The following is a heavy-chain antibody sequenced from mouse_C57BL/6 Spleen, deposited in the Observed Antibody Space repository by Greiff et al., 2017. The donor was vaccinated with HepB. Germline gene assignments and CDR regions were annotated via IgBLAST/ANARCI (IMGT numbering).Heavy chain of an antibody. Sequence: EVQGVESGGGLVKPGGSLKLSCAASGFTFSSYAMSWVRQTPEKRLEWVATISDGGSYTYYPDNVKGRFTISRDNAKNNLYLQMSHLKSEDTAMYYCARARGYGNDWYFDVWGTGTTVTVSS. D-gene: IGHD2-10*02. CDR1: GFTFSSYA. V-gene: IGHV5-4*01. J-gene: IGHJ1*03. CDR2: ISDGGSYT. CDR3: ARARGYGNDWYFDV.